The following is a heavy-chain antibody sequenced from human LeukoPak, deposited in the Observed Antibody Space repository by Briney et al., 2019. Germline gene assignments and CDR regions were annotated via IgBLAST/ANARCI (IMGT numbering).Heavy chain of an antibody. J-gene: IGHJ5*02. D-gene: IGHD3-3*01. CDR2: IYSSGNP. CDR1: GGSISTTNYY. CDR3: ARHSGLRSPFDP. V-gene: IGHV4-39*01. Sequence: SQTLSLTCTVSGGSISTTNYYWGWIRQPPGRDLEWIGSIYSSGNPYYNPSLESRVTISVDTSKNQLSLKLTSATAADTSVYYCARHSGLRSPFDPWGQGTLVTVSS.